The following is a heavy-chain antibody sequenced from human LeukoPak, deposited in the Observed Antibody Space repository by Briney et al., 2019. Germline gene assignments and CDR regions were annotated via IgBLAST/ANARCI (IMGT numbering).Heavy chain of an antibody. V-gene: IGHV3-11*01. D-gene: IGHD6-19*01. CDR1: GFTFSDYY. J-gene: IGHJ4*02. CDR2: ISSSGSTI. CDR3: ARVSHPYSSGWYYFDY. Sequence: GGSLRLSCAASGFTFSDYYMSWIRQAPGKGLEWVSYISSSGSTIYYADSVKGRFTISRDNAKNSLYLQMNSLRAEDTAVYYCARVSHPYSSGWYYFDYWGQGTLVTVSS.